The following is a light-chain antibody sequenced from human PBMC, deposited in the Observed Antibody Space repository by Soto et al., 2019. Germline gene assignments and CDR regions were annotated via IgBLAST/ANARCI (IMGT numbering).Light chain of an antibody. CDR1: QGIGNA. CDR2: GAS. CDR3: LQDINYPWT. V-gene: IGKV1-6*01. Sequence: AIQMTQSPSSLSASVVDRFTISFRASQGIGNALGWYQQEPGKPPKVLIYGASNLQSGVPPRFSGSGSGTDFTLAISSLQPEDSATYYCLQDINYPWTFGQGTKVDIK. J-gene: IGKJ1*01.